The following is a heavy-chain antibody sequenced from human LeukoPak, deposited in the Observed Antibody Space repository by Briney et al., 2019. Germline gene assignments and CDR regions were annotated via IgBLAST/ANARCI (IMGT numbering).Heavy chain of an antibody. Sequence: SETLSLTCTVSGGSISTYYWSWIRQPPGKGLERIGYIYTTESTNYNPSLESRVTISVDTSKNQFSLMLSSVTAADTAFYYCARRRTTGTTGYFDYWGQGILVTVSS. CDR1: GGSISTYY. CDR3: ARRRTTGTTGYFDY. D-gene: IGHD1-1*01. CDR2: IYTTEST. J-gene: IGHJ4*02. V-gene: IGHV4-4*09.